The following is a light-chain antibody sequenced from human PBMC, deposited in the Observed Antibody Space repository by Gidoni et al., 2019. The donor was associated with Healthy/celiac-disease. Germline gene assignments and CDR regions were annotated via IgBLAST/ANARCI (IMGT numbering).Light chain of an antibody. CDR3: MQALQTPPYT. CDR2: LGS. V-gene: IGKV2-28*01. J-gene: IGKJ2*01. CDR1: QSLLHSNGYNY. Sequence: DIVMTQSPLSLPVTPGEPASIPCRSSQSLLHSNGYNYLDWYLQKPGQSPQLLIYLGSNRASGVADRFSGSGSGTDFTLKISRVEAEDVGVYYCMQALQTPPYTFGQGTKLEIK.